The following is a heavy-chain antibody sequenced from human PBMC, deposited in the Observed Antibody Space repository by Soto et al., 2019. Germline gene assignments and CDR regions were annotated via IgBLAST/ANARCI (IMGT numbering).Heavy chain of an antibody. CDR3: VRGRGLKTWPNAFDI. J-gene: IGHJ3*02. CDR2: INPSDGSA. Sequence: ASVKVSCKTSGYSFIDYYMHWVRQAPGQGLEWMGIINPSDGSASYSQRLQGRVTVTRDTPTTTVHMELSSLRSEDTAVYFCVRGRGLKTWPNAFDIWGQGTVVTVSS. CDR1: GYSFIDYY. V-gene: IGHV1-46*04.